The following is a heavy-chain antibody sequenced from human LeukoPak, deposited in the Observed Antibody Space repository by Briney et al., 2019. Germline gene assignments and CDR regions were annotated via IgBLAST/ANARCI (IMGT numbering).Heavy chain of an antibody. CDR3: ARRYFEGFDP. CDR2: ISGSGGST. Sequence: PGGSLRLSCAASGFTFSSYAMSWVRQAPGKGLEWVSAISGSGGSTYYADSVKGRFTIYRDNAKNSLYLQMISLRAEDTAVYYCARRYFEGFDPWGQGTLVTVSS. J-gene: IGHJ5*02. D-gene: IGHD3-9*01. V-gene: IGHV3-23*01. CDR1: GFTFSSYA.